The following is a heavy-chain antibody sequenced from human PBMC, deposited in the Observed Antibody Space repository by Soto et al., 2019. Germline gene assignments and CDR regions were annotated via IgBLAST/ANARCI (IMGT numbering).Heavy chain of an antibody. D-gene: IGHD6-13*01. CDR1: GYTFTSYA. Sequence: ASVKVSCKASGYTFTSYAMHWVRQAPGQRLEWMGWINAGNGNTKYSQKFQGRVTITSDTSATAADTAVYYCARGNIAAAGHWDYYYGMDVWGQGTTVTVSS. J-gene: IGHJ6*02. V-gene: IGHV1-3*01. CDR2: INAGNGNT. CDR3: WDYYYGMDV.